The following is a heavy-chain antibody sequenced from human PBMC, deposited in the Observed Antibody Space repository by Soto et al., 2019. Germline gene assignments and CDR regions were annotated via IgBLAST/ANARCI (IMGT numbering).Heavy chain of an antibody. CDR1: GGSISSSSYY. D-gene: IGHD3-10*01. V-gene: IGHV4-39*01. J-gene: IGHJ5*02. CDR3: ASCGSGSYYNLNWFDP. Sequence: QLQLQESGPGLVKPSETLSLTCTVSGGSISSSSYYWGWIRQPPGKGLAWIGSIYYSGSTYYNPSLKSRVTISVDTSKNQFALKRSSVTAADTAVYYCASCGSGSYYNLNWFDPWGQGTLVTVSS. CDR2: IYYSGST.